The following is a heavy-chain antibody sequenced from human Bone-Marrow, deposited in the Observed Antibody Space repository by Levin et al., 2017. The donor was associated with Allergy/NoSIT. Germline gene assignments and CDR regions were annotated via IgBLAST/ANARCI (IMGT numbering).Heavy chain of an antibody. V-gene: IGHV1-18*01. Sequence: GESLKISCKASGYNFTTYGISWVRQAPGQGLEWMGWISAHNVYTNDAPNLQGRVTLTTDTSATTAYMELRSLTSDDTAVYYCARDGQLDVGNQWLVDFYSGVDVWGQGTTVTVSS. CDR1: GYNFTTYG. CDR3: ARDGQLDVGNQWLVDFYSGVDV. D-gene: IGHD6-19*01. J-gene: IGHJ6*02. CDR2: ISAHNVYT.